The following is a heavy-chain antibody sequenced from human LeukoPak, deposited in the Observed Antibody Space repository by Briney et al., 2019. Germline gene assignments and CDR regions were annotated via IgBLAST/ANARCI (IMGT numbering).Heavy chain of an antibody. J-gene: IGHJ4*02. CDR2: LYSGGNT. Sequence: PGGSLRLSCAVSGFTVSSNYMSWVRQAPGKGLEWVSVLYSGGNTYYADSVKGRFTVSRDNSKNTLYLQMNSLRAEDTAVCYCARYDGGSGPFDYWGQGTLVTVSP. V-gene: IGHV3-53*01. CDR1: GFTVSSNY. D-gene: IGHD3-10*01. CDR3: ARYDGGSGPFDY.